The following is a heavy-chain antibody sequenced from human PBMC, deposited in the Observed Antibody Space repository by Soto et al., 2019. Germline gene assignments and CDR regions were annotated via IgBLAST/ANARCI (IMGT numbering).Heavy chain of an antibody. V-gene: IGHV4-4*02. CDR3: VRLNRDYYYYGMDV. J-gene: IGHJ6*02. CDR2: IDHNGIT. Sequence: PSETLSLTCAVSGDSISNSKWWTWVRQTPGKGLEWIGKIDHNGITNYNPSLESRVTILKDNSKNQLSLKLSSVTGADSAVYYCVRLNRDYYYYGMDVWGQGATVTVLL. CDR1: GDSISNSKW.